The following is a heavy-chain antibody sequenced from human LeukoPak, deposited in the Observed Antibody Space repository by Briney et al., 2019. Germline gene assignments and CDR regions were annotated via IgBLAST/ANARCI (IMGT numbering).Heavy chain of an antibody. CDR3: ARGAPGLVIPRDAFDI. CDR1: GVSISSYY. V-gene: IGHV4-59*12. Sequence: SETLSLTCTVSGVSISSYYWSWIRQPPGKGLEWIGYSYYSGSTNYNPSLKSRVTISVDTSKNQFSLKLSSVTAADTAVYYCARGAPGLVIPRDAFDIWGQGTMVTVSS. CDR2: SYYSGST. D-gene: IGHD3/OR15-3a*01. J-gene: IGHJ3*02.